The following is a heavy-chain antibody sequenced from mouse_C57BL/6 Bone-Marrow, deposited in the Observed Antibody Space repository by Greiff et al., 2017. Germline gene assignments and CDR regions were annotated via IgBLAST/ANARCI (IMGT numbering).Heavy chain of an antibody. Sequence: QVQLKQPGAELVKPGASVKLSCKASGYTFTSYWMQWVKQRPGQGLEWIGEIDPSDSYTNYNQKFKGKATLTVDTSSSTAYMQLSSLTSEDSAVYYCARWDPYYYAMDYWGQGTSVTVSS. V-gene: IGHV1-50*01. CDR1: GYTFTSYW. CDR3: ARWDPYYYAMDY. J-gene: IGHJ4*01. D-gene: IGHD4-1*01. CDR2: IDPSDSYT.